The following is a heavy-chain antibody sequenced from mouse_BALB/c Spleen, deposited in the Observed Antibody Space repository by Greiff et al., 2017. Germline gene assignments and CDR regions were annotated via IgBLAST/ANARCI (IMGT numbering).Heavy chain of an antibody. D-gene: IGHD2-1*01. CDR1: GYTFTSYW. J-gene: IGHJ1*01. Sequence: LQQPGSELVRPGASVKLSCKASGYTFTSYWMHWVKQRPGQGLEWIGNIYPGSGSTNYDEKFKSKATLTVDTSSSTAYMQLSSLTSEDSAVYYCTRGGGNGYFDVWGAGTTVTVSS. CDR2: IYPGSGST. V-gene: IGHV1S22*01. CDR3: TRGGGNGYFDV.